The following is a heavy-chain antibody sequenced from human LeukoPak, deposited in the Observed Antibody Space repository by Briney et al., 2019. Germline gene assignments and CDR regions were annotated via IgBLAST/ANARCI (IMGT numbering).Heavy chain of an antibody. J-gene: IGHJ4*02. Sequence: PSETLSLTCTVSGYSISSGHYWGWIRQPPGKGLEWIGSIYHSGSTYYNPSLKSRVTISVDTSKNQFSLKLSSVTAADTAVYYCARAQGEDIVVVPAAMNWYFDYWGQGTLVTVSS. CDR2: IYHSGST. D-gene: IGHD2-2*01. V-gene: IGHV4-38-2*02. CDR3: ARAQGEDIVVVPAAMNWYFDY. CDR1: GYSISSGHY.